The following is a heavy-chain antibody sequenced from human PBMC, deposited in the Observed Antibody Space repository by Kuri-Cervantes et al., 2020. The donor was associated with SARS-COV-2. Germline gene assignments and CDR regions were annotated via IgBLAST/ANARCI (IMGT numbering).Heavy chain of an antibody. Sequence: GESLKISCAASGFTFSDYYMSWIRQAPGKGLEWVSYISSSGGIYMQYADSVKGRFTISRDNSKNTVYLQMNSLRPEDTAVYYCAREDIEVVPGAIGEYWGQGTLVTVSS. CDR2: ISSSGGIYM. V-gene: IGHV3-11*04. D-gene: IGHD2-2*01. J-gene: IGHJ4*02. CDR1: GFTFSDYY. CDR3: AREDIEVVPGAIGEY.